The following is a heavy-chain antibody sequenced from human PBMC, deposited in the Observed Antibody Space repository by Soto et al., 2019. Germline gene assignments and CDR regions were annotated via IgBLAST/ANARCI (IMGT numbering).Heavy chain of an antibody. CDR2: SSNSGGYI. J-gene: IGHJ3*02. V-gene: IGHV3-11*06. Sequence: QVQLVESGGGMVRPGGSLRLSCAASGFTLSDYFMAWVRRSPRQGLEWISSSSNSGGYITYADSVRGRFTISRDNAKSSLYLQMNSLRAEDSAVYYCARIQLAAYAFDIWGQGALVTVSS. CDR1: GFTLSDYF. CDR3: ARIQLAAYAFDI. D-gene: IGHD6-25*01.